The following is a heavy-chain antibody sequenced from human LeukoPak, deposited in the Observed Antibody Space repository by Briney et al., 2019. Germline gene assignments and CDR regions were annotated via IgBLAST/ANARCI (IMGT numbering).Heavy chain of an antibody. D-gene: IGHD3-3*01. CDR1: GFTVTEYA. Sequence: PGGSLRLSCAASGFTVTEYAMTWIRQSPGKGLEWVSSMSDIGPNTYYADSVKDRFTISRDTSKNTLLLQMNSLRADDTALYFCARRLSLRFDAFAVWGPGTVVTVSS. CDR2: MSDIGPNT. J-gene: IGHJ3*01. V-gene: IGHV3-23*01. CDR3: ARRLSLRFDAFAV.